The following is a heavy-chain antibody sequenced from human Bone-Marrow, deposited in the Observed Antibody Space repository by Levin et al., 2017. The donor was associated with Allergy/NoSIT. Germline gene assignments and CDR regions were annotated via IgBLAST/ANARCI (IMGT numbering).Heavy chain of an antibody. CDR3: AKDLTAGYPNGEGSFDI. CDR1: GFNFEDFA. D-gene: IGHD3-9*01. J-gene: IGHJ3*02. Sequence: SLKISCAASGFNFEDFAMHWVRQIPGKGLEWVSGISWNSGSVGYADSVKGRFTISRDDARRSVYLQMTSLRPQDTALYYCAKDLTAGYPNGEGSFDIWGQGTLVTVSS. V-gene: IGHV3-9*01. CDR2: ISWNSGSV.